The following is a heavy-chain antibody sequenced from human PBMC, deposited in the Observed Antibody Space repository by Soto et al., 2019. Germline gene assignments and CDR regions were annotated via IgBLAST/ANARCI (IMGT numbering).Heavy chain of an antibody. CDR3: ARNILGGTTDY. CDR2: INAGKGDT. Sequence: ASVKVSCKASGYTFIRYGITWVRQAPGQGLEWMGWINAGKGDTKYPQRFQGRVTITRDTSASTAYMELSSLRSEDTAVYYCARNILGGTTDYWGPGTLVTVSS. J-gene: IGHJ4*02. CDR1: GYTFIRYG. V-gene: IGHV1-3*01. D-gene: IGHD1-7*01.